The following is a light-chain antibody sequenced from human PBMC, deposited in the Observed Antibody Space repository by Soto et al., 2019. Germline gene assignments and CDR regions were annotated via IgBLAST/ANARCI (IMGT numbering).Light chain of an antibody. J-gene: IGKJ2*01. V-gene: IGKV1-39*01. Sequence: DIPVTQSPSSLSASVGDRVTITCRTSQTINTYLNWYQQQPGKAPKLMIFAETTLHSVVPSRFSGSASGTDSTPTITSLQPEEFATCYCQQGSSAPFPFCPGTQLEV. CDR2: AET. CDR3: QQGSSAPFP. CDR1: QTINTY.